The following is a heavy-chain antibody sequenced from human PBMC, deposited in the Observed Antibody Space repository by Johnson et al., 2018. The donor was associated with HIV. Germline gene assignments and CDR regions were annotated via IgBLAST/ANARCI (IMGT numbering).Heavy chain of an antibody. Sequence: EVQLLESGGGLVKPGGSLRLSCAASGFTFSNAWMSWVRQAPGKGLEWVGRIKSKTDGGTPDYAAPVKGRFTISRDDSKNTLYLQMNSLKTEDTAVYFCTTAMIVVVSGAFDIWGQGTTVTVSS. D-gene: IGHD3-22*01. CDR2: IKSKTDGGTP. J-gene: IGHJ3*02. CDR3: TTAMIVVVSGAFDI. V-gene: IGHV3-15*01. CDR1: GFTFSNAW.